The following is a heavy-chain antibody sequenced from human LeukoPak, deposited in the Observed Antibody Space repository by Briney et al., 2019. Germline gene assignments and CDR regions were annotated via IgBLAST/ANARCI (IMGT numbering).Heavy chain of an antibody. CDR3: AKVRYDNSVFDY. D-gene: IGHD3-22*01. CDR1: GFTFSSYA. J-gene: IGHJ4*02. CDR2: VSGSGGST. Sequence: GGSLRLSCAASGFTFSSYAMSWVRQAPGKGLDWVSAVSGSGGSTYYAGSVKGRFTISRDNSKNTLYLQMNSLRAEDTAVYYCAKVRYDNSVFDYWGQGTLVTVSS. V-gene: IGHV3-23*01.